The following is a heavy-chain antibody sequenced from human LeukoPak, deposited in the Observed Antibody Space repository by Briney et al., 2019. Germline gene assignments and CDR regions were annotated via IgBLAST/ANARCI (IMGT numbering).Heavy chain of an antibody. CDR2: TYYRSKWYN. D-gene: IGHD5-24*01. Sequence: SQTLSLTCAISGDSVSSNSAAWNWIRQSPSRGLEWLGRTYYRSKWYNDYAVSVKSRITINPDTSKNQFSLQLNSVTPEDTAVYYCAREFGDGYKPEYYYYMDVWGKGTTVTVSS. J-gene: IGHJ6*03. CDR1: GDSVSSNSAA. V-gene: IGHV6-1*01. CDR3: AREFGDGYKPEYYYYMDV.